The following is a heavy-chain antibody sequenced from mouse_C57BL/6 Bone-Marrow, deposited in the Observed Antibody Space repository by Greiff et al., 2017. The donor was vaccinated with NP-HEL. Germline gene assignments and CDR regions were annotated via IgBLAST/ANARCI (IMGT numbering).Heavy chain of an antibody. CDR3: ARLSYGNWGFAY. CDR1: GYTFTSYW. Sequence: QVQLQQPGAELVRPGSSVKLSCKASGYTFTSYWMHWVKQRPIQGLEWIGNIDPSDSETPYNQKFKDKATLTVDKSSSTAYMQLSSLTSEDSAVYYCARLSYGNWGFAYWGQGTLVTVSA. CDR2: IDPSDSET. J-gene: IGHJ3*01. D-gene: IGHD2-1*01. V-gene: IGHV1-52*01.